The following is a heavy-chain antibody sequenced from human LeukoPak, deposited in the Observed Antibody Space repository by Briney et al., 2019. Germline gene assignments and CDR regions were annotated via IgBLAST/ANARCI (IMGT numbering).Heavy chain of an antibody. V-gene: IGHV3-49*04. Sequence: GGTLRLSCTASGFTFGDYAMSWVRQAPGKGREWVGFIRSKDYGGTTEYAASVKGRFIISRNDSKSIAYLQMNSLKTEDTAVYYCTSRYSGSYYYYYGMDVWGQGTTVTVSS. CDR1: GFTFGDYA. D-gene: IGHD1-26*01. CDR2: IRSKDYGGTT. J-gene: IGHJ6*02. CDR3: TSRYSGSYYYYYGMDV.